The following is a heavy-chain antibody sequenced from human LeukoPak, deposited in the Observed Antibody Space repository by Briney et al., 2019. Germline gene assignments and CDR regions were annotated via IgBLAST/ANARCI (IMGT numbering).Heavy chain of an antibody. V-gene: IGHV3-23*01. CDR1: GFTFSNYA. D-gene: IGHD3-22*01. CDR3: TKDRVYYFDSSGYSCDY. CDR2: ISGSGSNT. J-gene: IGHJ4*02. Sequence: TGGSLRLSCAASGFTFSNYAMTWVRQAPGKGLECVSVISGSGSNTDYADSVKGRFTISRDNSKNTLYLQMHSLRAEDTAVYYCTKDRVYYFDSSGYSCDYWGQGSLVTVSS.